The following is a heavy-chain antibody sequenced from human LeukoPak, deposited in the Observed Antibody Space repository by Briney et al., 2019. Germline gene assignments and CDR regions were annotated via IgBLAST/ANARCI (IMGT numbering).Heavy chain of an antibody. CDR2: ISAYYTNT. CDR1: GYTFTTYG. Sequence: GASVKVSCKASGYTFTTYGISWVRQAPGQGLEWMGWISAYYTNTNYAQKFQGRVTMTTDRSTSKAYMEQRSLRSHDTAVNYRARNQHGSMVRGVHSFDHWGQGTLVTVSS. CDR3: ARNQHGSMVRGVHSFDH. D-gene: IGHD3-10*01. J-gene: IGHJ5*02. V-gene: IGHV1-18*01.